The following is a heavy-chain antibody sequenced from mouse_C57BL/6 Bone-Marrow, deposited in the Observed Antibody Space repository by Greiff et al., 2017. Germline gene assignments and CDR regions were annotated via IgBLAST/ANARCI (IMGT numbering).Heavy chain of an antibody. J-gene: IGHJ4*01. CDR2: INPGSGGT. CDR3: ARRMGVYYCGRSYAMDY. CDR1: GYAFTNYL. V-gene: IGHV1-54*01. Sequence: QVQLQQSGAELVRPGTSVKVSCKASGYAFTNYLIEWVKQRPGQGLEWIGVINPGSGGTTYNEKFKGKATLTADKSSSTAYMQLSSLTSEDSAVYFCARRMGVYYCGRSYAMDYWGQGTSVTVSS. D-gene: IGHD1-1*01.